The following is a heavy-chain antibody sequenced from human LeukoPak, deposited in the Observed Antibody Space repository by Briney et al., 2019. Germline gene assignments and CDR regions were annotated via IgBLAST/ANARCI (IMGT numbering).Heavy chain of an antibody. CDR1: GFTFSSYS. CDR3: ARHFNYYDSSGYPDAFDI. CDR2: ISSSSSYI. Sequence: GGSLRLSCAASGFTFSSYSMNWVRQAPGKGLEWVSSISSSSSYIYYADSVKGRCTISRDNAKNSLYLQMNSLRAEDTAVYYCARHFNYYDSSGYPDAFDIWGQGTMVAVSS. J-gene: IGHJ3*02. D-gene: IGHD3-22*01. V-gene: IGHV3-21*01.